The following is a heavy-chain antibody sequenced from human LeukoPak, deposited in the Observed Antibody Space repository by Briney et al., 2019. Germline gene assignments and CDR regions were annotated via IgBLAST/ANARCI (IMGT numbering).Heavy chain of an antibody. V-gene: IGHV4-59*07. CDR3: GGVTSSGYEGDY. J-gene: IGHJ4*02. Sequence: SDTLSLTCTLSGGSISSYYWSWIRQPPGKGLEWIGYIYYSGSTNYNPSLKSRVTISVDTSKNQFSLKLSSVTAADTAVYYCGGVTSSGYEGDYWGQGTLVTVSS. CDR1: GGSISSYY. CDR2: IYYSGST. D-gene: IGHD5-12*01.